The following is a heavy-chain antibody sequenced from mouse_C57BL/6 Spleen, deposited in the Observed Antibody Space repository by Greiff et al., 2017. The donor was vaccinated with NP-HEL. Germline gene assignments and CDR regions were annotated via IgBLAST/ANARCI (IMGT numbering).Heavy chain of an antibody. Sequence: VQLQQPGAELVMPGASVKLSCKASGYTFTSYWMHWVKQRPGQGLEWIGEIDPSDSYTNYNQKFKGKSTLTVDKSSSTAYMQLSSLTSEDSAVYYCARRGVMLRAMDYWGQGTSVTVSS. J-gene: IGHJ4*01. CDR3: ARRGVMLRAMDY. CDR2: IDPSDSYT. V-gene: IGHV1-69*01. CDR1: GYTFTSYW. D-gene: IGHD1-1*01.